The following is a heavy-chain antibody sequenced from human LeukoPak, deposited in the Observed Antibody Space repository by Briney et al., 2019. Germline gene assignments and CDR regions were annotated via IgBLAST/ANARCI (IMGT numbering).Heavy chain of an antibody. CDR2: IYPGDSDT. J-gene: IGHJ4*02. V-gene: IGHV5-51*01. D-gene: IGHD3-10*01. CDR3: ARQTRDGSGSRGSSFDF. CDR1: GSIFTHNW. Sequence: HGESLKISCKGSGSIFTHNWIGWVRQMPGKGLEWMGIIYPGDSDTRYSPSFEGQVAISVDKSISTASLQWSSLKASDTAMYYCARQTRDGSGSRGSSFDFWGQGTLVTVSS.